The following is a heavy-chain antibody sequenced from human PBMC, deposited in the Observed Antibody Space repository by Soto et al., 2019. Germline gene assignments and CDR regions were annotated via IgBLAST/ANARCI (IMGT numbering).Heavy chain of an antibody. D-gene: IGHD2-21*02. J-gene: IGHJ5*02. V-gene: IGHV4-4*02. CDR2: VYHTGDT. Sequence: PSETLSLTCGVSGGTVASSHWWSWVRQSPGRGLEWIGNVYHTGDTNFNPSLQSRVTFSVDKSNNQFSLRLTSLTAADTAVYFCAREIVTAGGNNYFDPRGPGILVHVSS. CDR3: AREIVTAGGNNYFDP. CDR1: GGTVASSHW.